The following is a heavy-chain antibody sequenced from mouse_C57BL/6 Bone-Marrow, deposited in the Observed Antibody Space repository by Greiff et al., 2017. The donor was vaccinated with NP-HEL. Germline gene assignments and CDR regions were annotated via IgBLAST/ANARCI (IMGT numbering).Heavy chain of an antibody. CDR1: GFTFSDYG. J-gene: IGHJ4*01. CDR2: ISSGSSTI. Sequence: DVQLVESGGGLVKPGGSLKLSCAASGFTFSDYGMHWVRQAPEKGLEWVAYISSGSSTIYYVDTVKGRFTISRDNAKNTLFLQMTSLRSEDTAMYYCAKDLPGAMDYWGQGTSVTVSS. CDR3: AKDLPGAMDY. D-gene: IGHD5-1*01. V-gene: IGHV5-17*01.